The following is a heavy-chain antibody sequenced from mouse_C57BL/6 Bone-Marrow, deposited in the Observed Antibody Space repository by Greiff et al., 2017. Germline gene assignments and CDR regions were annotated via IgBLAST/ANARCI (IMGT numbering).Heavy chain of an antibody. J-gene: IGHJ3*01. CDR1: GYTFTSYW. V-gene: IGHV1-64*01. CDR3: ARLRDGHWFAY. D-gene: IGHD2-3*01. CDR2: IHPNSGST. Sequence: QVQLQQPGAELVKPGASVKLSCKASGYTFTSYWMHWVKQRPGQGLEWIGMIHPNSGSTNYNEKFKSKATLTVDKSSSTAYMQLSSLTSEDSAVYYCARLRDGHWFAYWGQGTLVTVSA.